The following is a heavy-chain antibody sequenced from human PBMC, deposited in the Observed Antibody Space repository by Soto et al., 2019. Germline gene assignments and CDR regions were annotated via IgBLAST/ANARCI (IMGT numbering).Heavy chain of an antibody. J-gene: IGHJ5*02. CDR1: GGSISSSSYY. CDR2: IYYSGST. D-gene: IGHD5-12*01. CDR3: ARSGYDGGNWFDP. Sequence: SETLSLTCTVSGGSISSSSYYWGWIRQPPGKGLEWIGSIYYSGSTYYNPSLKSRVTISVDTSKNQFSLKLSSVTAADTAVYYCARSGYDGGNWFDPWGQGTLVTVSS. V-gene: IGHV4-39*01.